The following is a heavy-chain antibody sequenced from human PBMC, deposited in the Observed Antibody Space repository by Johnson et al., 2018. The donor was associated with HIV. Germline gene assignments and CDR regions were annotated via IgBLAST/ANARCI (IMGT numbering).Heavy chain of an antibody. CDR3: ARECSGGSCYPLAHDAVDI. V-gene: IGHV3-66*02. D-gene: IGHD2-15*01. CDR1: GFTFSDYY. CDR2: IFSVGDV. J-gene: IGHJ3*02. Sequence: VQLVESGGGLVKPGGSLRLSCAASGFTFSDYYMSWIRQAPGKGLEWVSVIFSVGDVYYADSVKGRFTISRDNSKNMVYLQMNSLRPEETAVYYCARECSGGSCYPLAHDAVDIWGQGTMVTVSS.